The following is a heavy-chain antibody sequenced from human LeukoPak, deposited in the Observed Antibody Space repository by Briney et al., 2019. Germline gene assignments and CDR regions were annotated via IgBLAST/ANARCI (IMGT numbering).Heavy chain of an antibody. CDR3: ARVRAKRFLEWLLSH. D-gene: IGHD3-3*01. Sequence: VGSLRLSSAPSVFTSTDDYMSSIRQAPREGLWWGSYITSIGSTISYADSVKGRFTISRDNAKNSLYLPMNSLGAEDTAVDSCARVRAKRFLEWLLSHWGQGTLVTVSS. J-gene: IGHJ4*02. CDR1: VFTSTDDY. V-gene: IGHV3-11*01. CDR2: ITSIGSTI.